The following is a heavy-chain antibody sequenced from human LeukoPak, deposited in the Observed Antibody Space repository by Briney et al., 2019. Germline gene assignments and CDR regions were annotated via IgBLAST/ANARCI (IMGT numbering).Heavy chain of an antibody. V-gene: IGHV4-34*01. Sequence: SETLSLTRAVYGGSFSGYYGGWVRQPPGKGLEWVGEIKHSRNPNYTPSLKSRVTISVDTSKNLFSLNLSSVPAADTAVYYCARVSRNPFYYYYYFMDVWGKGTTVTVSS. D-gene: IGHD1-14*01. J-gene: IGHJ6*03. CDR1: GGSFSGYY. CDR2: IKHSRNP. CDR3: ARVSRNPFYYYYYFMDV.